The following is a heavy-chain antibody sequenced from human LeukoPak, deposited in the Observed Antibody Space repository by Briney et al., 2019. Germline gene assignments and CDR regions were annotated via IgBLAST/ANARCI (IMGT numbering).Heavy chain of an antibody. CDR3: ARQRAAAASFDY. CDR1: GGSISSSSYY. V-gene: IGHV4-39*01. D-gene: IGHD6-13*01. Sequence: SETLSLTCTVSGGSISSSSYYWGWIRQPPGKGLEWIGSIYYSGSTYYNPSLKSRVTISVDTSKNQFSLKLSSVTAAGTAVYYCARQRAAAASFDYWGQGTLVTVSS. J-gene: IGHJ4*02. CDR2: IYYSGST.